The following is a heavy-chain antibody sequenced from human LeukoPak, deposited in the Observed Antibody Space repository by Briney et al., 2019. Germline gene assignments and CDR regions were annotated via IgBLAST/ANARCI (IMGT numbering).Heavy chain of an antibody. V-gene: IGHV4-59*01. J-gene: IGHJ2*01. Sequence: SETLSLTCTVSDDSLSSYYWNWIRQPPGKGLDWLGNIYNSGRTDYNPSLKSRVSISVNLSKNHTSLSLSSVTAADTAVYYCARDKGPYWYFDLWDRGILVVVSS. CDR2: IYNSGRT. CDR3: ARDKGPYWYFDL. CDR1: DDSLSSYY.